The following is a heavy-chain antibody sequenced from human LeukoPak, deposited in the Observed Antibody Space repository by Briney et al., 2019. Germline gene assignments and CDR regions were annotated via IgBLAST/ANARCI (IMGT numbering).Heavy chain of an antibody. CDR2: IYYSGST. V-gene: IGHV4-39*07. D-gene: IGHD6-19*01. J-gene: IGHJ6*03. CDR1: GGSISSNSYY. Sequence: PSETLSLTCTVSGGSISSNSYYWGWIRQPPGKGLEWIGRIYYSGSTNYNPSLKSRVTISVDKSKNQFSLKLSSVTAADTAVYYCARWTGSGWPYYYYYMDVWGKGTTVTVSS. CDR3: ARWTGSGWPYYYYYMDV.